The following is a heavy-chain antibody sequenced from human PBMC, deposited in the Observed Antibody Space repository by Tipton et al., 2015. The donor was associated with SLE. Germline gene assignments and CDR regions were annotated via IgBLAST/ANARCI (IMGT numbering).Heavy chain of an antibody. CDR2: ISRSSDVI. CDR3: TTERNVDI. J-gene: IGHJ3*02. Sequence: SLRLSCLGSDFSFSTYKMNWVRQAPGKGLEWVSSISRSSDVIEYAASVKGRFTVSRDNAKNSLYLQMNSLKTEDTAVYYCTTERNVDIWGQGTMVTVSS. CDR1: DFSFSTYK. V-gene: IGHV3-21*03.